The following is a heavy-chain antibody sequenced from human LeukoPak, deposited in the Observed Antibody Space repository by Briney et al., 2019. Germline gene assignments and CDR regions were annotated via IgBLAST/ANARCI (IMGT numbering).Heavy chain of an antibody. Sequence: PGGSLRLSCAASGFSFSSCTMLWVRQAPGSRPEYVSAVSSNGDDTYYANSVKGRLTISRDNSKNTLYLQMGSLRAEDMAVYYCARGVPEGGSTDYWGQGTLVTVSS. V-gene: IGHV3-64*01. CDR3: ARGVPEGGSTDY. J-gene: IGHJ4*02. D-gene: IGHD1-26*01. CDR2: VSSNGDDT. CDR1: GFSFSSCT.